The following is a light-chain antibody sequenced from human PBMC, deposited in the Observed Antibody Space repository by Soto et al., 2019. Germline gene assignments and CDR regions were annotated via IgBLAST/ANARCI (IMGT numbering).Light chain of an antibody. Sequence: ETVLTQSPVTLSLSPGERATLSCRASQSISNYLAWYQQNPGQAPRLLIYDASNRATGVPARFSGSGSGTDFTLTISSLEPEDFAIYYCQQRYTWPSFGPGTRVDLK. CDR1: QSISNY. V-gene: IGKV3-11*01. CDR2: DAS. J-gene: IGKJ3*01. CDR3: QQRYTWPS.